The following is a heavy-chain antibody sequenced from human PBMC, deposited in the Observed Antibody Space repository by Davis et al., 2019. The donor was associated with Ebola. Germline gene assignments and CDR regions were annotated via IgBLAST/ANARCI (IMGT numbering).Heavy chain of an antibody. CDR2: INGGNSNT. Sequence: ASVKVSCKASGYTFTFYAMHWVRQAPGQRLEWMGWINGGNSNTKYSQKFQGRVTMTTDTSTSTAYMELRSLRSDDTAVYYCARKGYRSAVAALYYYYGMDVWGQGTTVTVSS. CDR1: GYTFTFYA. J-gene: IGHJ6*02. V-gene: IGHV1-3*01. CDR3: ARKGYRSAVAALYYYYGMDV. D-gene: IGHD6-19*01.